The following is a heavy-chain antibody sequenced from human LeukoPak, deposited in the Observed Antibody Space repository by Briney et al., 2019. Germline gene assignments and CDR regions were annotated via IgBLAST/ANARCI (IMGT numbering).Heavy chain of an antibody. J-gene: IGHJ4*02. CDR1: GFIFGDYL. D-gene: IGHD6-19*01. CDR2: ISGGTT. Sequence: GGSLRLSCTASGFIFGDYLMSWFRQAPGKGLEWIGFISGGTTEYAASVKGRFTISGDDSTSIAYLQMNSLTTEDTAVYYCSRGSGWLSVYWGQETLVTVSS. CDR3: SRGSGWLSVY. V-gene: IGHV3-49*03.